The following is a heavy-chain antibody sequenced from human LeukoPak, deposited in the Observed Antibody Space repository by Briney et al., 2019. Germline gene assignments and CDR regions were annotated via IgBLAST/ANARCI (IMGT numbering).Heavy chain of an antibody. CDR1: GFTVSSNY. D-gene: IGHD1-26*01. CDR2: IYSGGAT. V-gene: IGHV3-53*01. J-gene: IGHJ4*02. Sequence: PGGSLRLSCAASGFTVSSNYMSWVRQAPGKGLEWVSVIYSGGATNYADSVKGRFTISRANSKNTLYLQMNSLRAEDTAVYYCAKLWEPLYFDYGGQGTLVTVSS. CDR3: AKLWEPLYFDY.